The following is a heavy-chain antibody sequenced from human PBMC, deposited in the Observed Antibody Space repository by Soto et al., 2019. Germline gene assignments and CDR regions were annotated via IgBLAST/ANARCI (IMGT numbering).Heavy chain of an antibody. J-gene: IGHJ3*02. CDR1: GFTFSSYA. V-gene: IGHV3-30-3*01. D-gene: IGHD5-12*01. Sequence: QVQLVESGGGVVQPGRSLRLSCAASGFTFSSYAMHWVRQAPGKGLEWVAVISYDGSNKYYADSVKGRFTISRDNSKNTLYLQMNSLRAEDMAVYYCASGYSGYLDDAFDIWGQGTMVTVSS. CDR2: ISYDGSNK. CDR3: ASGYSGYLDDAFDI.